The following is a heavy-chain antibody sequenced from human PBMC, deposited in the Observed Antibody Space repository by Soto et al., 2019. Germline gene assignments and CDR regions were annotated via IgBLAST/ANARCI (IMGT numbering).Heavy chain of an antibody. Sequence: ASVKVSCKASGYTFTSYAMHWVRQAPGQRLEWMGWINAGNGNTKYSQKFQGRVTITRDTSASTAYMELSSLRSEDTAVYYCARDQVPYNWFDPWGQGTLVTVSS. V-gene: IGHV1-3*01. CDR1: GYTFTSYA. CDR2: INAGNGNT. J-gene: IGHJ5*02. CDR3: ARDQVPYNWFDP.